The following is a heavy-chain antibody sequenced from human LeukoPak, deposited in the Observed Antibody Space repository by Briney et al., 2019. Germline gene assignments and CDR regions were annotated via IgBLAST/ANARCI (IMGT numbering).Heavy chain of an antibody. CDR2: ISTSGST. CDR3: ARHASYASGSYYFDC. J-gene: IGHJ4*02. D-gene: IGHD3-10*01. CDR1: GGSMSSGYYY. V-gene: IGHV4-61*02. Sequence: SETLSLTCTVSGGSMSSGYYYWSWIRQPAGKGLEWIGRISTSGSTYYNPSLKSRVTISVDTSKNQFSLKLTSVTAADTAVYYCARHASYASGSYYFDCWGQGTLVTVSS.